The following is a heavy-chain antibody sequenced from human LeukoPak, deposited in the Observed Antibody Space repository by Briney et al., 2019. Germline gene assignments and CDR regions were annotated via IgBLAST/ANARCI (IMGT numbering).Heavy chain of an antibody. J-gene: IGHJ6*03. CDR2: ISGSGGST. D-gene: IGHD3-10*01. V-gene: IGHV3-23*01. Sequence: GGSLRLSCAASGFTFSSYAMSWFRQAPGKGLEWVSAISGSGGSTYYADSVKGRFTISRDNSKNTLYLQMNSLRAEDTAVYYCAKALWFGEPYYYYYMDVWGKGTTVTVSS. CDR3: AKALWFGEPYYYYYMDV. CDR1: GFTFSSYA.